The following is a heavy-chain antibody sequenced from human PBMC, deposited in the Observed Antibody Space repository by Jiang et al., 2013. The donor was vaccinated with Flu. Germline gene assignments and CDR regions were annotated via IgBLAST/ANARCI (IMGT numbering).Heavy chain of an antibody. D-gene: IGHD3-9*01. V-gene: IGHV4-59*08. J-gene: IGHJ5*02. Sequence: GSITSFYWSWVRQPPGKGLEWIGYVHYTGSTTHNPSLKSRVTMSVDTSKSQFSLKLSSVTAADTAVYYCARLLTTENYYDILTGLLVFDPWGQGTLVTVSS. CDR3: ARLLTTENYYDILTGLLVFDP. CDR2: VHYTGST. CDR1: GSITSFY.